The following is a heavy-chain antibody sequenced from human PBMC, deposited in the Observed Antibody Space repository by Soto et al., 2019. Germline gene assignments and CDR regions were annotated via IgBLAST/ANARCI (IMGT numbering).Heavy chain of an antibody. CDR3: ARFPEVYYYGSGSSRFDI. CDR1: GYTFTSYG. CDR2: ISAYNGNT. Sequence: GASVKVSCKASGYTFTSYGISWVRQAPGQGLEWMGWISAYNGNTNYAQKLQGRVTMTTDTSTSTAYMELRSLRSDDTAVYYCARFPEVYYYGSGSSRFDIWGKGTMVTASS. D-gene: IGHD3-10*01. J-gene: IGHJ3*02. V-gene: IGHV1-18*01.